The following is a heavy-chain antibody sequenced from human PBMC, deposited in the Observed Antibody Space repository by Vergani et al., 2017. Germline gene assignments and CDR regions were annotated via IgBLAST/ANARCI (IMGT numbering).Heavy chain of an antibody. Sequence: QVQLQQWGAGLLKPSETLSLTCAVYGGSFSGYYWSWIRQPPGKGLEWIGEINHSGSTNYNPSLKSRVTISVDTSKNQFSLKLSPVTAADTAVYYCARGGYYDFWSGYYKDNFDYWGQGTLVTVSS. CDR2: INHSGST. CDR3: ARGGYYDFWSGYYKDNFDY. D-gene: IGHD3-3*01. J-gene: IGHJ4*02. CDR1: GGSFSGYY. V-gene: IGHV4-34*01.